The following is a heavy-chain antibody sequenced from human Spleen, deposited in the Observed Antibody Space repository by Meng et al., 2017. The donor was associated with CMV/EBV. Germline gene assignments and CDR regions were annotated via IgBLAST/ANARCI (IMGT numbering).Heavy chain of an antibody. Sequence: CKASGGTFSSYAISWVRQAPGQGLEWMGGIIPIFGTANYAQKFQGRVTITTDESTSTAYMELSSLRSEDTAVYYCAGSIAVAGELDYWGQGTLVTVSS. D-gene: IGHD6-19*01. CDR1: GGTFSSYA. CDR3: AGSIAVAGELDY. V-gene: IGHV1-69*05. CDR2: IIPIFGTA. J-gene: IGHJ4*02.